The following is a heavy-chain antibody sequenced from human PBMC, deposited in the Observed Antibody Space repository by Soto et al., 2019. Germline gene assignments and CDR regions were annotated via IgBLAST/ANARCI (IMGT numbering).Heavy chain of an antibody. Sequence: QVQLVESGGGVVQPGRSLRLSCAASGFTFGSYGMHWVRQAPGKGLEWVAVIWYDGSNKYYADSVKGRFTISRDNSKNTLSLQMNSLRAEDTAVYYCSRDTYGSGSNFDYWGQGSLVTVSS. J-gene: IGHJ4*02. V-gene: IGHV3-33*01. CDR2: IWYDGSNK. CDR3: SRDTYGSGSNFDY. CDR1: GFTFGSYG. D-gene: IGHD3-10*01.